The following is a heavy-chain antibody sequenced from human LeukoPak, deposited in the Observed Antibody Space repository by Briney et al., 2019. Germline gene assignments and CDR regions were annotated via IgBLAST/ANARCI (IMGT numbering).Heavy chain of an antibody. D-gene: IGHD4-11*01. V-gene: IGHV4-31*03. CDR3: ARGKGLHLFDY. J-gene: IGHJ4*02. CDR2: IYYSGST. CDR1: GGSISSGGYY. Sequence: PSETLSLTCTVSGGSISSGGYYWSWIRQHPGKGLEWIGYIYYSGSTYYNPSLKSRVTISVDSSKNQFSLKLSSVTAADTAVYYCARGKGLHLFDYWGQGTLVTVSS.